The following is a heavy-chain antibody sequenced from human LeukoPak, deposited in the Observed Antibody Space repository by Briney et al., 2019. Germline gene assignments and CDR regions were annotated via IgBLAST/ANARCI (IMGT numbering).Heavy chain of an antibody. CDR1: GGTFSSYA. CDR2: IIPILGIA. V-gene: IGHV1-69*04. D-gene: IGHD3-10*01. CDR3: AREETVWFGELPYPDY. J-gene: IGHJ4*02. Sequence: SVKVSCKASGGTFSSYAISWVRQAPGQGLEWMGRIIPILGIANYAQKFQGRVTITADKSTSTAYMGLSSLRSEDTAVYYCAREETVWFGELPYPDYWGQGTLVTVSS.